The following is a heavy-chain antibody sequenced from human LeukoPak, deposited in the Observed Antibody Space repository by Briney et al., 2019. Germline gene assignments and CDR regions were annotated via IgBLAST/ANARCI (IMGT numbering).Heavy chain of an antibody. Sequence: GASVKVSCKASGYTFTGYYMHWVRQAPGQGLEWMGSNNPNSGGTNYAQKFQGRVTMTRDTSISTAYMELSRLRSDDTAVYYCAKPPYDSSGYSGAFDIWGQGTMVTVSS. CDR3: AKPPYDSSGYSGAFDI. CDR1: GYTFTGYY. J-gene: IGHJ3*02. D-gene: IGHD3-22*01. V-gene: IGHV1-2*02. CDR2: NNPNSGGT.